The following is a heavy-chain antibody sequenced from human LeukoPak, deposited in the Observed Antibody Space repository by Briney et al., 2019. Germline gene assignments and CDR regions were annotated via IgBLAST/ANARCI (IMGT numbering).Heavy chain of an antibody. Sequence: PGGSLRLSCAASGFTFRSYWMSWVRQAPGKGLEWVSYISSSSSTIYYADSVKGRFTISRDNAKNSLYLQMNSLRAEDTAVYYCAREDIVVVPAAHDAFDIWGQGTMVTVSS. CDR3: AREDIVVVPAAHDAFDI. CDR2: ISSSSSTI. V-gene: IGHV3-48*01. D-gene: IGHD2-2*01. CDR1: GFTFRSYW. J-gene: IGHJ3*02.